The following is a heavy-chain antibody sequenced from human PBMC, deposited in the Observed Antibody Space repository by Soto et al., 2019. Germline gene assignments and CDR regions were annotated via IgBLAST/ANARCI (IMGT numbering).Heavy chain of an antibody. CDR2: IYYSGST. J-gene: IGHJ6*02. V-gene: IGHV4-59*01. Sequence: SETLSLTCTVSGGSISSYYWSWIRQPPGKGLEWIGYIYYSGSTNYNPSLKSRVTISVDTSKNQFSLKLSSVTAADTAVYYCARNAQLGGFYYGMDVWGQGTTVTVSS. CDR3: ARNAQLGGFYYGMDV. CDR1: GGSISSYY. D-gene: IGHD6-13*01.